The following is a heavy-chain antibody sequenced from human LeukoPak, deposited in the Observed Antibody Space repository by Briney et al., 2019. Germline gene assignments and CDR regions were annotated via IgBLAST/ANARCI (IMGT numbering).Heavy chain of an antibody. CDR1: GFTFSSYA. V-gene: IGHV3-23*01. D-gene: IGHD3-16*01. J-gene: IGHJ4*02. CDR3: AKDWGERWTIDY. Sequence: GGSLRLSCAASGFTFSSYAMSWVRQAPGKGLEWVSAISGSGGSTYYADSVKGRFTISRDNSKSTLYLQMNSLRAEDTAVYYCAKDWGERWTIDYWGQGTLVTVSS. CDR2: ISGSGGST.